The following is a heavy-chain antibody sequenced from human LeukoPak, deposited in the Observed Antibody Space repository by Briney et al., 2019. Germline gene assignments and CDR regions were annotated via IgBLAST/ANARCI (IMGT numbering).Heavy chain of an antibody. CDR2: IKSKSAGGTI. J-gene: IGHJ4*01. V-gene: IGHV3-15*01. Sequence: PGGSLRLSCAASGFIFSDAWMNWVRQAPGKGLEWVGRIKSKSAGGTIDYAAPVKGRFTISRDDSQNMVYLQMNSLNTEDTAVYYCASRPIPHCDCPLDYWGHGTLVTVSS. D-gene: IGHD2-21*02. CDR1: GFIFSDAW. CDR3: ASRPIPHCDCPLDY.